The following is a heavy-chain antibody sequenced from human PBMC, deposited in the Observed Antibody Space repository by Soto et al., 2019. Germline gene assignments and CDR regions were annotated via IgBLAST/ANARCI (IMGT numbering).Heavy chain of an antibody. V-gene: IGHV4-59*08. CDR3: ARRQNWNNLFDT. D-gene: IGHD1-1*01. J-gene: IGHJ5*02. CDR1: GGSITNYY. CDR2: SYYRGST. Sequence: SETLSLTCTVSGGSITNYYWSWIRQSPGKGLEWIGCSYYRGSTSYNPSLRSRVTISIDTSKTQFSLRLRSVTAADTAVYYCARRQNWNNLFDTWGQGTLVTVS.